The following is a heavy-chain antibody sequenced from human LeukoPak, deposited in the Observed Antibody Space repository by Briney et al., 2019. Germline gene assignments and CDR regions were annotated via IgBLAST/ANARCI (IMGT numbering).Heavy chain of an antibody. CDR1: GFTFSSYA. CDR2: ISGSGGST. CDR3: AKDQGPRRGELLLESDY. D-gene: IGHD3-10*01. Sequence: GGSLRLSCAASGFTFSSYAMSWVRQAPGKGLEWVSAISGSGGSTYYADSVKGRFTISRDNSKNTLYLQMNSLRAEDTAVYYCAKDQGPRRGELLLESDYWGQGTLVTVSS. V-gene: IGHV3-23*01. J-gene: IGHJ4*02.